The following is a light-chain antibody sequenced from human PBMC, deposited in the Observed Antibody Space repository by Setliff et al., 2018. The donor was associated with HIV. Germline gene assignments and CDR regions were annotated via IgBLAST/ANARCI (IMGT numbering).Light chain of an antibody. CDR3: AAWDDRLNGFYV. CDR1: NSNIGSNT. CDR2: SND. V-gene: IGLV1-44*01. Sequence: QSVLTQPPSASGTPGQRVTISCSGSNSNIGSNTVNWYQQLPGTAPKLFIYSNDQRPSGVPDRFSGSKSGTSASLAISGLQSEDEANYYCAAWDDRLNGFYVFGTGTKGTV. J-gene: IGLJ1*01.